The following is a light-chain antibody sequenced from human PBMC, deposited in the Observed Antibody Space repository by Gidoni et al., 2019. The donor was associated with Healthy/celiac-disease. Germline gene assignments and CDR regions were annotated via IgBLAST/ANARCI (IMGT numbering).Light chain of an antibody. CDR3: QSYDSSLSAVV. V-gene: IGLV1-40*01. Sequence: QSVLTQPPSVSGAPGQRVTISCTGSSSNIGAGYDVHWYQQLPGTAPKLLLYGNSNRTSGVPDRFSGSKSGTSASLAITGLQAEDEADYYCQSYDSSLSAVVFGGGTKLTVL. CDR1: SSNIGAGYD. J-gene: IGLJ2*01. CDR2: GNS.